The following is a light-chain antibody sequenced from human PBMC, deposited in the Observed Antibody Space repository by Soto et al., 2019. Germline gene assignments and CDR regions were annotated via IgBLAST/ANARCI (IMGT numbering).Light chain of an antibody. J-gene: IGKJ3*01. V-gene: IGKV1-39*01. CDR3: QQSHNMPFT. CDR1: QSITNY. CDR2: AAS. Sequence: DIQMTQSPSSLSASVGDRVTITCRASQSITNYLNWYQHKPGKAPKLLVYAASSLQSGVPSRFSGSGSGTEFTLTISSLQPEDSASYFCQQSHNMPFTFGAGTKVDIK.